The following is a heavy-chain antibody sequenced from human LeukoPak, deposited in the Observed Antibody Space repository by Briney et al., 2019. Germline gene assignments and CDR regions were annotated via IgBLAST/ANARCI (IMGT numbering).Heavy chain of an antibody. D-gene: IGHD2-2*01. V-gene: IGHV3-7*04. CDR3: ARDSPAGTSWRSEPTFDF. Sequence: GGSLRLSCAASGFSFSRFWMSWARQAPGKGLEWVADIKEEGRTTYYVDSVKGRFTISRDNAKNTLYLQMNSLRAEDTAVYYCARDSPAGTSWRSEPTFDFWGQGTLVTVTS. CDR1: GFSFSRFW. J-gene: IGHJ4*02. CDR2: IKEEGRTT.